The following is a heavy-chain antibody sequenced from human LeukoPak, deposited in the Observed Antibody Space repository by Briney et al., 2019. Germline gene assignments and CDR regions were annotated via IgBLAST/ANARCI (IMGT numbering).Heavy chain of an antibody. CDR3: ARGGDYGDAFDI. D-gene: IGHD4-17*01. CDR2: ISWNSGSI. J-gene: IGHJ3*02. CDR1: GFTFDDYA. V-gene: IGHV3-9*01. Sequence: GRSLRLSCAASGFTFDDYAMHWVRQAPGKGLEWVSGISWNSGSIGYADSVKGRFTISRDNAKNSLYLQMNSLRAEDTAVYYCARGGDYGDAFDIWGQGTMVTVSS.